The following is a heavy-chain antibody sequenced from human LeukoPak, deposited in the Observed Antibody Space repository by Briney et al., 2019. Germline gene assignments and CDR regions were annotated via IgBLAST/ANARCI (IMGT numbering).Heavy chain of an antibody. CDR2: ISAYNGNT. V-gene: IGHV1-18*01. J-gene: IGHJ4*02. Sequence: ASVKVSCKASGYTFTSYGISWVRQAPGQGLEWMGWISAYNGNTNYAQKLQGRVTMTTDTSTSTAYVELRSLRSDDTAVYYCARGRDSRITIFGVTPGGYWGQGTLVTVSS. CDR3: ARGRDSRITIFGVTPGGY. D-gene: IGHD3-3*01. CDR1: GYTFTSYG.